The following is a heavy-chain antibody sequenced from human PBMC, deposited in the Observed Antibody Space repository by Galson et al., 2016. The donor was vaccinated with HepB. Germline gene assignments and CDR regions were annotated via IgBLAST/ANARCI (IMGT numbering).Heavy chain of an antibody. Sequence: SLRLSCAASGFSFEKYAMHWVRQVPGKGLEWVSGISWKSGTTGYADSVKGRFTISRDNAKNSVYLQMNGLTTEDTAFYFCAKGQGSTWFDSWGQGTLVTVSS. CDR2: ISWKSGTT. CDR3: AKGQGSTWFDS. D-gene: IGHD6-13*01. V-gene: IGHV3-9*01. CDR1: GFSFEKYA. J-gene: IGHJ5*01.